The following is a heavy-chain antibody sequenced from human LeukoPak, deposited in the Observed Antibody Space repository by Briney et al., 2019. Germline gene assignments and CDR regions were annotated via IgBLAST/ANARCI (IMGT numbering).Heavy chain of an antibody. J-gene: IGHJ4*03. CDR3: ARIWYFGDNNWRYFDY. V-gene: IGHV3-7*01. CDR2: IDPHGSET. Sequence: GGSLRLSCAASGFSFSNYWMSWVRQAPGKGLEWVANIDPHGSETQYVGSVKGRFTTSRDNAKNSLYVQMNSLRGEDTAIYYCARIWYFGDNNWRYFDYWGQGTLVTVAS. CDR1: GFSFSNYW. D-gene: IGHD1-1*01.